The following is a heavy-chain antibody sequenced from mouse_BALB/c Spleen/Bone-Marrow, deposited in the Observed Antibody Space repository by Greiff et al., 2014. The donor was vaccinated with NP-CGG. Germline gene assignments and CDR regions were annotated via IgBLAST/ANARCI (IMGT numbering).Heavy chain of an antibody. Sequence: QVQLQQPGPELVKPGASVKISCKASGYAFSSSWMNWVKQRPGQGLEWIGRIYPGDGDTNYNGKFKGKATLTADKSSSTAYMQLSSLTSVDSAVYFCARFRWGNYREGAMDYWDQGTSVTVSS. CDR1: GYAFSSSW. CDR2: IYPGDGDT. J-gene: IGHJ4*01. CDR3: ARFRWGNYREGAMDY. D-gene: IGHD2-1*01. V-gene: IGHV1-82*01.